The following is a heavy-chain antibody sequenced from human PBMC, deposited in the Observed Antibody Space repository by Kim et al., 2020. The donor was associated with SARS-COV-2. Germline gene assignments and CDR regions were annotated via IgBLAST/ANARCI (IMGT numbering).Heavy chain of an antibody. Sequence: GGSLRLSCAASEFTVSSNYMSWVRQAPGKGLEWVSVIYSGGSTYYADSVKGRFTISRDNSKNTLYLQMNSLRAVDTAVYYCARYARRLCFDYWGQGTLVTVSS. D-gene: IGHD6-25*01. V-gene: IGHV3-53*01. CDR2: IYSGGST. CDR3: ARYARRLCFDY. CDR1: EFTVSSNY. J-gene: IGHJ4*02.